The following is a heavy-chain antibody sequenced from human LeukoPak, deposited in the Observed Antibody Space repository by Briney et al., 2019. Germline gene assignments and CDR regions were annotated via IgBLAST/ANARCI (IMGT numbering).Heavy chain of an antibody. CDR1: GDSISPCY. CDR3: SRRSRAAAGGAFDI. CDR2: LHYTGST. Sequence: SETLSLTCTVSGDSISPCYWGWIRQPPGKGLEWIGYLHYTGSTNYNPSLKSRVTISVDTSKSQFSLKLRSVTAADTAVYYCSRRSRAAAGGAFDIWGQGTRVTVSS. D-gene: IGHD6-13*01. J-gene: IGHJ3*02. V-gene: IGHV4-59*01.